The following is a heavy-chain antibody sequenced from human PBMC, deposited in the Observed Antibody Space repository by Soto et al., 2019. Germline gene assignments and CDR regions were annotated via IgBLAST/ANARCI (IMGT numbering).Heavy chain of an antibody. D-gene: IGHD3-22*01. CDR1: GFTFDDYA. CDR3: AKESYDRLYYFDY. J-gene: IGHJ4*02. Sequence: GGSLRLSCAASGFTFDDYAMHWVRQAPGKGLEWVSGISWNSGSIGYADSVKGRFTISRDNAKNSLYLQMNSLRAEDTALYYCAKESYDRLYYFDYWGQGTQVTVSS. V-gene: IGHV3-9*01. CDR2: ISWNSGSI.